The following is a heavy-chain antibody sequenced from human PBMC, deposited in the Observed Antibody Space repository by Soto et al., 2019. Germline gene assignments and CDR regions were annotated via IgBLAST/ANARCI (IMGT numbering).Heavy chain of an antibody. Sequence: HPGGSLRLSCAASGFTVSSNYMSWVRQAPGKGLEWVSAISDSGGSKYYADSVKGRFTISRDNAKNTLYLQMNSLRAEDTAVYYCAKIDALLVPVGDVWGQGTTVTVSS. CDR2: ISDSGGSK. CDR3: AKIDALLVPVGDV. D-gene: IGHD1-26*01. CDR1: GFTVSSNY. V-gene: IGHV3-23*01. J-gene: IGHJ6*02.